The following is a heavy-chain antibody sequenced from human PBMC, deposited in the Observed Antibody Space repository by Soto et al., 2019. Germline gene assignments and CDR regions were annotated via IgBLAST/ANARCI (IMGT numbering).Heavy chain of an antibody. D-gene: IGHD3-3*01. V-gene: IGHV1-46*01. CDR1: GYTFTSYY. Sequence: ASVKVSCKASGYTFTSYYMHWVRQASGQGLEWMGIINPSGGSTSYAQKFQGRVTMTRDTSTSTVYMELSSLRSEDTAVYYCARGGETTIFGVVISTYYYYYGMDVWGQGTTVTVSS. CDR2: INPSGGST. J-gene: IGHJ6*02. CDR3: ARGGETTIFGVVISTYYYYYGMDV.